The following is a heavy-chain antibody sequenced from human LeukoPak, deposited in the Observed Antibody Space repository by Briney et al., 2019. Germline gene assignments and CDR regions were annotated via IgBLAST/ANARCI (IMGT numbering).Heavy chain of an antibody. J-gene: IGHJ4*02. V-gene: IGHV3-30*02. CDR2: IRYDGSNK. CDR1: GFTFSSYG. CDR3: AKALSDSVDTAMVPDY. Sequence: PGGSLRLSCAASGFTFSSYGMHWVRQAPGKGLEGVAFIRYDGSNKYYADSVKGRFTISRDNSKNTLYLQMNSLRAEDTAVYYCAKALSDSVDTAMVPDYWGQGTLVTVSS. D-gene: IGHD5-18*01.